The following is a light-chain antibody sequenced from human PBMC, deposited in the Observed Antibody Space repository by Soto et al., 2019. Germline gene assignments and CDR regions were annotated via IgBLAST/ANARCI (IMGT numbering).Light chain of an antibody. Sequence: QAVVTQPPSASASLGASVTLTCTLSSGYSNYKVDGYQQRPGKGPRFVMRVGTGGIVGSKGDGIPDRFSVLGSGLNRYLTIKNIQEEDESDYHCGAEHGSGSNFVFGGGTKVTVL. CDR1: SGYSNYK. V-gene: IGLV9-49*01. CDR2: VGTGGIVG. J-gene: IGLJ2*01. CDR3: GAEHGSGSNFV.